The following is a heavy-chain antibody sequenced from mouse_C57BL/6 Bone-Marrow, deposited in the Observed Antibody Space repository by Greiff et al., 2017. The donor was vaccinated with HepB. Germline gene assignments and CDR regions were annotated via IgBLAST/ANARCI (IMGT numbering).Heavy chain of an antibody. V-gene: IGHV1-81*01. Sequence: VKLMESGAELARPGASVKLSCKASGYTFTSYGISWVKQRTGQGLEWIGEIYPRSGNTYYIEKFKGKATLTADKSSSTAYMELRSLTSEDSAVYFCARGTTVPVAMDYWGQGTSVTVSS. J-gene: IGHJ4*01. D-gene: IGHD1-1*01. CDR2: IYPRSGNT. CDR1: GYTFTSYG. CDR3: ARGTTVPVAMDY.